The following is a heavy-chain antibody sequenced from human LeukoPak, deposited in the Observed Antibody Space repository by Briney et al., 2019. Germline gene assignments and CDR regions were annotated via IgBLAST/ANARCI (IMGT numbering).Heavy chain of an antibody. CDR3: ASTYYDFWSGYPFDY. CDR1: GFTFSSYA. V-gene: IGHV3-30-3*01. Sequence: GRSLRLSCAASGFTFSSYAMHWVRQAPGKGLEWVAVISYDGSNKYYADSVKGRFTISGDNSKNTLYLQMNSLRAEDTAVYYCASTYYDFWSGYPFDYWGQGTLVTVSS. J-gene: IGHJ4*02. CDR2: ISYDGSNK. D-gene: IGHD3-3*01.